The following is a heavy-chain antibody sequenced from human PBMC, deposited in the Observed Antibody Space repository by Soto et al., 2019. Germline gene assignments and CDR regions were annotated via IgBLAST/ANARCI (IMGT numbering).Heavy chain of an antibody. CDR2: ISSSGSTI. D-gene: IGHD3-9*01. CDR1: GFTFSDYY. J-gene: IGHJ6*03. CDR3: ARDSSPSFDWLLYSPTGGYYMDV. V-gene: IGHV3-11*01. Sequence: QVQLVESGGGLVKPGGSLRLSCAASGFTFSDYYMSWIRQAPGKGLEWVSYISSSGSTIYYADSVKGRFTISRDNAKNSLYLQMNSLRAEDTAVYYCARDSSPSFDWLLYSPTGGYYMDVWGKGTTVTVSS.